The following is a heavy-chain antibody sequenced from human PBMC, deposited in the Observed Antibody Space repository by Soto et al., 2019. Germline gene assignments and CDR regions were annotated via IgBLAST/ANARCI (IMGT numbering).Heavy chain of an antibody. Sequence: EVQLLESGGGLVQPGGSLRLSCAASGFTFSSYAMSWVRQAPGKGLEWVSAISGSGGSTYYADSVKGRFTISRDNSKNTLYLQMNNLRAEDTAVYYCAKDHLWLRIPDYWGQGTLVTVSS. J-gene: IGHJ4*02. CDR2: ISGSGGST. CDR3: AKDHLWLRIPDY. CDR1: GFTFSSYA. V-gene: IGHV3-23*01. D-gene: IGHD5-18*01.